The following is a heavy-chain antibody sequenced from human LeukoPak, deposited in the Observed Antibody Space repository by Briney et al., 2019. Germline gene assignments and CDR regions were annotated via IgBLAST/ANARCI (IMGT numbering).Heavy chain of an antibody. D-gene: IGHD3-9*01. CDR2: ISGSGGST. Sequence: GGSLRLSCAASGFTFNTYAMTGVRQAPGKGLEWVSSISGSGGSTYYADSVKGRFTISRDNSKNTLFLQMNSLRAEDTAVYYCANHPFTGYYHGMDVWGQGTTVTVSS. CDR1: GFTFNTYA. V-gene: IGHV3-23*01. CDR3: ANHPFTGYYHGMDV. J-gene: IGHJ6*02.